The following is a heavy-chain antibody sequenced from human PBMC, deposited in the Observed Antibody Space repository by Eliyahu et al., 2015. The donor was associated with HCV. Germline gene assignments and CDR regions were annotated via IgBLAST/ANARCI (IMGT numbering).Heavy chain of an antibody. CDR1: GFTFSSYW. J-gene: IGHJ4*02. Sequence: EVQLVESGGGLVQPGGSLRLSCAASGFTFSSYWMXWVRRAPGMGLQWVANINQDGTTKHFVESLRGRFTISRDNAKNSVYLQLNSLRADDTAVYYCAREPDYNSVDYWGQGTLVTVSS. D-gene: IGHD4-11*01. CDR2: INQDGTTK. V-gene: IGHV3-7*03. CDR3: AREPDYNSVDY.